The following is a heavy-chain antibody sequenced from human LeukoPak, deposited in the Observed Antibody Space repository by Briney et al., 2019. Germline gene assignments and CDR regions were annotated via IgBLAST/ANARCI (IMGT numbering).Heavy chain of an antibody. V-gene: IGHV4-31*03. CDR2: IHPSGTL. CDR3: SRGLDSRKLGY. CDR1: GASFSSGDQY. Sequence: SETLSLTCTVSGASFSSGDQYWNWIRQSPGKGLEWIGSIHPSGTLYNNPSLESRVTMSMDTSKNRFSLNLNSVTAADTAVYFCSRGLDSRKLGYWGQGTLVTVSS. D-gene: IGHD3-22*01. J-gene: IGHJ4*02.